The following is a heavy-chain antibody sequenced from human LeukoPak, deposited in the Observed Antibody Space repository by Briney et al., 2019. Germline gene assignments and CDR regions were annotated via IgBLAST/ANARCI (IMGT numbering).Heavy chain of an antibody. CDR1: GGSFSGYY. J-gene: IGHJ5*02. D-gene: IGHD6-13*01. V-gene: IGHV4-34*01. Sequence: SKTLSLTCAVYGGSFSGYYWSWNRQPPGKGLEWIGEINHSGSTNYNPSLKSRVTISVDTSKNQFSLKLSSVTAADTAVYYCARVPPLRYSSSWYKSCWFDPWGQRTLVTVSS. CDR2: INHSGST. CDR3: ARVPPLRYSSSWYKSCWFDP.